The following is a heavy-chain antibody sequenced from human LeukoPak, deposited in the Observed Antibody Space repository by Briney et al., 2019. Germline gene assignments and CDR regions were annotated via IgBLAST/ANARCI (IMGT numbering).Heavy chain of an antibody. CDR2: MNPNSGNT. V-gene: IGHV1-8*01. CDR1: GYTFTSYD. Sequence: GASVKVSCKASGYTFTSYDINWVRQATGQGLEWMGWMNPNSGNTGYAQKFQGRVTMTRNTSISTAYMELSSLRSEDTAVYYCASAGTGYYYYYGMDVRGQGTTVTVSS. CDR3: ASAGTGYYYYYGMDV. D-gene: IGHD6-13*01. J-gene: IGHJ6*02.